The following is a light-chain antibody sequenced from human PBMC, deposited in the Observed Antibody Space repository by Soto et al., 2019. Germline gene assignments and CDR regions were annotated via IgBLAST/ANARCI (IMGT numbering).Light chain of an antibody. V-gene: IGKV3-11*01. CDR1: QSVSTY. CDR2: DAS. J-gene: IGKJ5*01. Sequence: VLTQSPATLSLSPGERATLSCGASQSVSTYLAWYQQKPGLAPRLLIYDASNRATGVPARFIGSGSGTDFTLTISSLEPEDFAVYYCQQRHNWPITLGQGTRLEIK. CDR3: QQRHNWPIT.